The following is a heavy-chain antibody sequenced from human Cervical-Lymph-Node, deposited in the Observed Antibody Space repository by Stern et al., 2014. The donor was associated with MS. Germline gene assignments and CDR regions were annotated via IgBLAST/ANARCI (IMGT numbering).Heavy chain of an antibody. D-gene: IGHD6-6*01. Sequence: QLVQSGGGVVQPGRSLRLSCAASGFTFSSYAMHWVRQAPGKGLEWVAVISYDGSNKYYADSVKGRFTISRDNSKNTLYLQMNSLRAEDTAVYYCARDWGSSSADYWGQGTLVTVSS. CDR2: ISYDGSNK. CDR1: GFTFSSYA. J-gene: IGHJ4*02. CDR3: ARDWGSSSADY. V-gene: IGHV3-30*04.